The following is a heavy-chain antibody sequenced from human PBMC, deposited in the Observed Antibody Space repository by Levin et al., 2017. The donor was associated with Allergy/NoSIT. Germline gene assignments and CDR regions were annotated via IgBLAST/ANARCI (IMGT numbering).Heavy chain of an antibody. CDR2: IYYSGST. V-gene: IGHV4-39*01. Sequence: SQTLSLTCTVSGGSISSSSYYWGWIRQPPGKGLEWIGSIYYSGSTYYNPSLKSRVTISVDTSKNQFSLKLSSVTAADTAVYYCARHSRFGELWEYYFDYWGQGTLVTVSS. CDR3: ARHSRFGELWEYYFDY. D-gene: IGHD3-10*01. CDR1: GGSISSSSYY. J-gene: IGHJ4*02.